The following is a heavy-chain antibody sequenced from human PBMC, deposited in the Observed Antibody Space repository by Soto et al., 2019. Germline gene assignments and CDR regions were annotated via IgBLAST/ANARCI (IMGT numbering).Heavy chain of an antibody. CDR2: FIAMLGTP. CDR1: GGTFGSQG. V-gene: IGHV1-69*13. CDR3: ARVAMATFDY. D-gene: IGHD5-18*01. J-gene: IGHJ4*02. Sequence: GASVKVSCKASGGTFGSQGIAWVRQAPGQGLEWMGGFIAMLGTPTYAKKVQGRATMSADESLTSSYLELRSLRSEDTGVYFCARVAMATFDYWGQGTVVTVSS.